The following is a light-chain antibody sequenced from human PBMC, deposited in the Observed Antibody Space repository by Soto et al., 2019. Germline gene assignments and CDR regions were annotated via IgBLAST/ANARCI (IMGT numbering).Light chain of an antibody. Sequence: EIVLTQSPGALSLSPGERATLSCRASQSVSSSYLAWYQQKPGQAPRLLIYGAFNRATGIPDRFSGSGSGTDFTLTISRLEPEDFAVYYCQQYLGSPFTFGPGTKVDIK. J-gene: IGKJ3*01. CDR2: GAF. CDR3: QQYLGSPFT. V-gene: IGKV3-20*01. CDR1: QSVSSSY.